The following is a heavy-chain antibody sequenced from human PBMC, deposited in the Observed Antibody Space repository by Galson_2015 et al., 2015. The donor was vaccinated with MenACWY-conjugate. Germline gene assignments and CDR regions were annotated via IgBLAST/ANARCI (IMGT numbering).Heavy chain of an antibody. J-gene: IGHJ5*02. CDR3: AMCIGDNCRGGFDP. D-gene: IGHD4-17*01. V-gene: IGHV3-23*01. CDR1: GFIFSNYA. CDR2: ISISATGT. Sequence: SLRLSCAASGFIFSNYAMSWVRQAPGKGLEWVSAISISATGTYYGDAVKGRFTVSRDNSKNTLYLQMNSLREEDTALYYCAMCIGDNCRGGFDPWGRGTLVTVSS.